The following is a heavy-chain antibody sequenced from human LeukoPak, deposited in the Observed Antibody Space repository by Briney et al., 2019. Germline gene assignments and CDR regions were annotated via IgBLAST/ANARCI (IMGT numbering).Heavy chain of an antibody. J-gene: IGHJ6*03. V-gene: IGHV3-73*01. CDR3: TRHEDSSWYVYYYYYMDV. CDR1: GFTFSGSA. D-gene: IGHD6-13*01. CDR2: IRSKANSYAT. Sequence: QPGGSLRLSCAASGFTFSGSAMHWVRQASGKGLEWVGRIRSKANSYATAYAASVKGRFTISRDDSKNTAYLQMNSPKTEDTAVYYCTRHEDSSWYVYYYYYMDVWGKGTTVTVSS.